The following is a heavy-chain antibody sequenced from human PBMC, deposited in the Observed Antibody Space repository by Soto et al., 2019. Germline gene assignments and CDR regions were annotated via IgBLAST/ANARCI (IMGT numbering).Heavy chain of an antibody. D-gene: IGHD3-10*01. CDR3: ARGQVGYGSGSYRFGY. J-gene: IGHJ4*02. CDR1: GGTFSSYT. V-gene: IGHV1-69*02. CDR2: IIPILGIA. Sequence: QVQLVQSGTEVKKPGSSVKVSCKASGGTFSSYTISWVRQAPGQGLEWMGRIIPILGIANYAQKFQGRVTSTADKSTSAAHMELSSLRCEDTAVYYWARGQVGYGSGSYRFGYWGQGTLVTVSS.